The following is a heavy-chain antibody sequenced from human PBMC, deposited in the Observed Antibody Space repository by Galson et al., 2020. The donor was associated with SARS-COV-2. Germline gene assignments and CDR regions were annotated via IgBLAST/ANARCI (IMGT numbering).Heavy chain of an antibody. CDR2: IYNTGST. D-gene: IGHD6-19*01. V-gene: IGHV4-39*07. J-gene: IGHJ5*02. Sequence: TCSVSGGSISSTSYLWGWIRQPPGKGLEWIGSIYNTGSTHYNPSLESRATISVDTSKNHFSLKLSSVTAADTAVYYCARDATSSGWFNWFDPWGRGTLVTVSS. CDR3: ARDATSSGWFNWFDP. CDR1: GGSISSTSYL.